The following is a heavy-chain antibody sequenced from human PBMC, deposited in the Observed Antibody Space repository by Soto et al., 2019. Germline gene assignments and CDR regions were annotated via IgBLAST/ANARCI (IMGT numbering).Heavy chain of an antibody. V-gene: IGHV4-59*01. J-gene: IGHJ4*02. CDR1: GGSISSYY. D-gene: IGHD3-22*01. CDR3: ARVGYYYDSSGYFTLDY. Sequence: SETLSLTCTVSGGSISSYYWSWIRQPPGKGLEWIGYIYYSGITNYNPSLKSRVTISVDTSKNPFSLKLSSVTAADTAVYYCARVGYYYDSSGYFTLDYWGQGTLVTVSS. CDR2: IYYSGIT.